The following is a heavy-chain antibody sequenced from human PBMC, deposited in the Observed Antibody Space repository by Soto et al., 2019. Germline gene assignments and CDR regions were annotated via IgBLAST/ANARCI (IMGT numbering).Heavy chain of an antibody. V-gene: IGHV3-7*04. CDR3: ARAQAYYGSSGYYSIFDY. D-gene: IGHD3-22*01. Sequence: GGSLRLSCAASGFTFSSYWMSWVRQAPGKGLECVANIKQDGSEKYYVDSVKGRFTISRDNAKNSLYLQMNSLRAEDTAVYYCARAQAYYGSSGYYSIFDYWGQGTLVTVSS. CDR1: GFTFSSYW. CDR2: IKQDGSEK. J-gene: IGHJ4*02.